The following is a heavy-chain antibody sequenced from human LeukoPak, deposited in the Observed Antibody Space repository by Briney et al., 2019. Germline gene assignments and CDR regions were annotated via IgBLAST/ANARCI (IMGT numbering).Heavy chain of an antibody. CDR3: ARDPCTIQLWLPASPGVAFDI. V-gene: IGHV4-59*13. CDR1: GVSITSIFY. D-gene: IGHD5-18*01. Sequence: SETLSLTCSVYGVSITSIFYGSWIRQSPGKGLEWIGYIYNSTGTTYNPSLKSRLTISVATSKNQFSLNLSSVTGADTAVYYSARDPCTIQLWLPASPGVAFDIWGQRTMVTVSS. J-gene: IGHJ3*02. CDR2: IYNSTGT.